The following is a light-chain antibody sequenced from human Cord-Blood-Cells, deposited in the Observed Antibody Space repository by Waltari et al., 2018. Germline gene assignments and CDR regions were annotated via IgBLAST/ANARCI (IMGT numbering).Light chain of an antibody. Sequence: SALTQPASVSGSPGQSITISCTGTSSDVGGYNYVPWYQQHPGNAPKLMIYDVSNRPPGVSTRLPAPNPGKTAYRSISGRQAKDEAEYDCSSYTSSSTLVVFGGGTKLTVL. CDR2: DVS. V-gene: IGLV2-14*01. CDR1: SSDVGGYNY. J-gene: IGLJ2*01. CDR3: SSYTSSSTLVV.